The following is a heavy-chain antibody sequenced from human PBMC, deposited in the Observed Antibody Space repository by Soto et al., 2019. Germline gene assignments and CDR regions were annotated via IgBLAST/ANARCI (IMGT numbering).Heavy chain of an antibody. Sequence: SLKVSCKASGGTFSIYAISWVRQAPGQGLEWMGGIIPIFGTANYAQKFQGRVTITADESTSTAYMELSSLRSEDTAVYYCARDDSFRAWGNYVVYYGMDVWGQGTTVTVSS. CDR1: GGTFSIYA. J-gene: IGHJ6*02. V-gene: IGHV1-69*13. CDR3: ARDDSFRAWGNYVVYYGMDV. D-gene: IGHD4-4*01. CDR2: IIPIFGTA.